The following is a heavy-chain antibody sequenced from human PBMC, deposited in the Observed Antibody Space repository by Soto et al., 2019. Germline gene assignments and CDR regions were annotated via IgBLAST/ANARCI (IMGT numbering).Heavy chain of an antibody. J-gene: IGHJ5*02. D-gene: IGHD2-21*02. Sequence: SETLSLTCAVYGGSFSGYSWSWIRQPPGKGLEWIGYIYHSGSTYYNPSLKSRVTISVDTSKNQFSLTLTSVTAADTAVYYCARHPSDFWFDPWGQGTLVTVSS. CDR1: GGSFSGYS. V-gene: IGHV4-34*01. CDR3: ARHPSDFWFDP. CDR2: IYHSGST.